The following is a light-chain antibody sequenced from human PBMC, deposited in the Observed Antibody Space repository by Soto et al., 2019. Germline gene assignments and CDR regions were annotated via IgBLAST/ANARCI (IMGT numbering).Light chain of an antibody. CDR2: DAS. Sequence: EIVLTQSPATLSLSPGERATLSCRASQSVSSYLAWYKQKPGQAPRLLIYDASNMASGIPARFSGSGSGTDFSLPISTLQPEDFAVYYSQQRGNWPLTFGGGTKVEIK. J-gene: IGKJ4*01. CDR1: QSVSSY. CDR3: QQRGNWPLT. V-gene: IGKV3-11*01.